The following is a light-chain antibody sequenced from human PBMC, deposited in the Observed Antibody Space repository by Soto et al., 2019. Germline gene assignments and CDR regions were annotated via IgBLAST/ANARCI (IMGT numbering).Light chain of an antibody. J-gene: IGLJ7*01. Sequence: QSVLTQPPSASGTPGQRVSISFSGSSSNIGSNTVRWYQHLPGTAPRLLIYNNIQRPSGVPDRFSGSKSGTSASLAISGLQSEDEADYYCAVWDDSLDGHAVFGGGTQLTVL. CDR3: AVWDDSLDGHAV. CDR1: SSNIGSNT. V-gene: IGLV1-44*01. CDR2: NNI.